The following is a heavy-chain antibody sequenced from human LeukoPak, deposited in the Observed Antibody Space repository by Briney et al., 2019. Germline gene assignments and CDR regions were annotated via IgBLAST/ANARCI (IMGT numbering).Heavy chain of an antibody. J-gene: IGHJ6*04. Sequence: GASVKVSYKASGYTFTSYAMHWVRQAPGQRLEWMGWFYASNGNTKYSQKFQGRVTITRDTSASTAYMELSSLRSEDTAVYFCARDPLRGQRERPYYYGMDVWGKGTTVTVSS. CDR2: FYASNGNT. CDR1: GYTFTSYA. D-gene: IGHD1-1*01. CDR3: ARDPLRGQRERPYYYGMDV. V-gene: IGHV1-3*01.